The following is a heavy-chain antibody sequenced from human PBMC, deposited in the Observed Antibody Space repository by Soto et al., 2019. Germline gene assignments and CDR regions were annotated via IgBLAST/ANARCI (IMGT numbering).Heavy chain of an antibody. V-gene: IGHV3-23*01. CDR2: ISGSGGST. Sequence: GGSLRLSCAASGFTFSSYAMSWVRQAPGKGLGWVSAISGSGGSTYYADSVKGRFTISRDNSKNTLYLDVTSLRAEDTAKYYCVKDLNYDFWSGYNYYALENWGQGTTVTVSS. J-gene: IGHJ6*02. CDR3: VKDLNYDFWSGYNYYALEN. CDR1: GFTFSSYA. D-gene: IGHD3-3*01.